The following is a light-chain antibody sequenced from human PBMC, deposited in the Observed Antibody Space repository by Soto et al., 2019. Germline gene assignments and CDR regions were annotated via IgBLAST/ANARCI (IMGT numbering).Light chain of an antibody. CDR2: AAS. Sequence: DIQMTQSPSSLSASVGVRVTSTCRASQVISNYLAWYQQKPGKVHKLLIYAASTLQSGVPSRFSGSGSGTDFTLTISSLQPEDVATYYCQNYNSAPLTFGGGTKVEIK. CDR1: QVISNY. V-gene: IGKV1-27*01. CDR3: QNYNSAPLT. J-gene: IGKJ4*01.